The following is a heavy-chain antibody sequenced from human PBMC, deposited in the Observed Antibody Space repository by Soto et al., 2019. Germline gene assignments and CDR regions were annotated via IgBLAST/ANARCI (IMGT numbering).Heavy chain of an antibody. CDR1: GDSISSGGLS. V-gene: IGHV4-30-2*06. CDR2: IYYPGLT. CDR3: ARGRRSKTATAGTGWFDP. D-gene: IGHD6-13*01. J-gene: IGHJ5*02. Sequence: QLQLQESGSGLLKPSQTLSLNCSVSGDSISSGGLSWNWLRQSPGRGLEWIGYIYYPGLTYYNPSLKGRVSMALDTSENQVSLSLSSVPAADSAVYYCARGRRSKTATAGTGWFDPWVPGTLVTVSS.